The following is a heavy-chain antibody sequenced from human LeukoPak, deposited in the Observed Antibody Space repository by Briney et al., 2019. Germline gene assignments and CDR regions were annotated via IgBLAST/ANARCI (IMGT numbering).Heavy chain of an antibody. J-gene: IGHJ4*02. Sequence: ASVKVSCKASGYTFTSYGISWVRQAPGQGLEWIGWISAYNGNTNYAQKLQGRVTMTTDTSTSTAYMELRSLRSDDTAVYYCASGVLLWFGELLFHFDYWGQGTLVTVSS. CDR3: ASGVLLWFGELLFHFDY. D-gene: IGHD3-10*01. CDR2: ISAYNGNT. V-gene: IGHV1-18*01. CDR1: GYTFTSYG.